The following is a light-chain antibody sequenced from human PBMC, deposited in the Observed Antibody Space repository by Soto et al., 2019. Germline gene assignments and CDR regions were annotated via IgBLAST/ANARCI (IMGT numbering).Light chain of an antibody. CDR2: QAS. CDR1: QSISSW. V-gene: IGKV1-5*03. J-gene: IGKJ5*01. Sequence: DIPITESPSTLSASVGDRATITCRTSQSISSWLAWYQQKPGKAPKLLIHQASSLASGVPSRFSGGGSGTEFTLTINRLEPEDFAVYCCQQYGSLPITFGQGTRLEIK. CDR3: QQYGSLPIT.